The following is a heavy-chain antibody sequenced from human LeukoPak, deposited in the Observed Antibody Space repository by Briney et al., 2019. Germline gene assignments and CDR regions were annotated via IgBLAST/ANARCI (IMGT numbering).Heavy chain of an antibody. D-gene: IGHD1-1*01. V-gene: IGHV3-7*01. CDR1: GFTFRSYW. CDR3: AGTTGALPFDL. Sequence: GGSLRLSCVASGFTFRSYWMSWVRQAPGKGLEWVANIKQDGSEKYYVDSVKGRFTISRDNAENSVYLEMNSLRAEDTAVYHCAGTTGALPFDLWGQGTLVTVSP. J-gene: IGHJ5*02. CDR2: IKQDGSEK.